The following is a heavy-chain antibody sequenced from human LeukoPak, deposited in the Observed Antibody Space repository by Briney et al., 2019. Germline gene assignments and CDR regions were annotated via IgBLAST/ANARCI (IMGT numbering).Heavy chain of an antibody. V-gene: IGHV3-11*01. J-gene: IGHJ4*02. D-gene: IGHD4-17*01. CDR1: GFTFSDYY. CDR3: AREFISGDFLGPPGY. CDR2: ISYRGSPI. Sequence: KTGGSLRLSCAASGFTFSDYYMSWIRQAPGKGLEGVSYISYRGSPIYYADSVKGRFTVSRDNARNSLYLQMNSLRAEDTAAYYCAREFISGDFLGPPGYWGQGTLVTVS.